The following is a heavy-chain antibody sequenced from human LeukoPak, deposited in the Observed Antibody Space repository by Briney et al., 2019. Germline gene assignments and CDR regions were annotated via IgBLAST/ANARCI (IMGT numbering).Heavy chain of an antibody. CDR2: ISSSSDYI. Sequence: GGSLRLSCAASGFTFSSYGMSWVRQAPGKGLEWVSSISSSSDYIYYSDSVKGRFTIARHNAKNSLYLQTKNLTAEEAAEYYCARSRSVSNYKGIDVWGQGTTVTVSS. CDR3: ARSRSVSNYKGIDV. J-gene: IGHJ6*02. D-gene: IGHD5/OR15-5a*01. V-gene: IGHV3-21*01. CDR1: GFTFSSYG.